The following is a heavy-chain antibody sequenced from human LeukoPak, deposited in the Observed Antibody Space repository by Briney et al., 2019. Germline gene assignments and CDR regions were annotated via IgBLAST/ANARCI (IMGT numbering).Heavy chain of an antibody. D-gene: IGHD3-10*01. CDR2: ITSSSSTI. CDR3: ARDLPAYYGSGMGAFDI. V-gene: IGHV3-48*01. CDR1: GFTFSSYS. J-gene: IGHJ3*02. Sequence: GGSLRLSCAASGFTFSSYSMNWVRQAPGKGLEWLSYITSSSSTIYYADSVKGRFTISRDNAKNSLYLQMNSLRAEDTAVYYCARDLPAYYGSGMGAFDIWGQGTMVTVSS.